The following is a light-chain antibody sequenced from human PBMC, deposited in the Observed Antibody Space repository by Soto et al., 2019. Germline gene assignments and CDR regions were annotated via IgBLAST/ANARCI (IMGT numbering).Light chain of an antibody. V-gene: IGKV1-39*01. CDR2: TSG. Sequence: IQMTQSPSSLSASVGDRVTITCRVSQRITTYLNWYQQKPGEAPKLMISTSGTLQRGVPSRFSGSGSGTDFTITITALRPEDFATYFCQQTYSTPYTFGQGTKLEIK. CDR3: QQTYSTPYT. CDR1: QRITTY. J-gene: IGKJ2*01.